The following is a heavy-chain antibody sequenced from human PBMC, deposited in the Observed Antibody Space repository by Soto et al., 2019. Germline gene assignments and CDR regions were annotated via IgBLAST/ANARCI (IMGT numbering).Heavy chain of an antibody. J-gene: IGHJ6*02. V-gene: IGHV2-70*01. CDR1: RFSVSTSGMC. Sequence: SGPTLVNATKTLTLTCPFSRFSVSTSGMCVSWIRQPPGKALEWLALIDWDDDKYYSTSLKTRLTISKDTSKNQVVLTMTNMDPVDTATYYCARTVVGATHYYYYYGMDVWGQGTTVTVSS. D-gene: IGHD1-26*01. CDR3: ARTVVGATHYYYYYGMDV. CDR2: IDWDDDK.